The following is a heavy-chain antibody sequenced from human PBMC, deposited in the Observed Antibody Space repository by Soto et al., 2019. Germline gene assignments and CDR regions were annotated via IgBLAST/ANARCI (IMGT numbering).Heavy chain of an antibody. CDR2: ISAYNGNT. CDR3: AISLVLYSSCWSYAFDI. D-gene: IGHD6-19*01. V-gene: IGHV1-18*01. Sequence: QVQLVQSGAEVKKPGASVKVSCKASGYTFTSYGISWVRQAPGQGLEGMGWISAYNGNTNYAQKLQGRVTMTTDTSTSTAYMELRSLRSDDTAVYYCAISLVLYSSCWSYAFDIWGQGTMVTVSS. J-gene: IGHJ3*02. CDR1: GYTFTSYG.